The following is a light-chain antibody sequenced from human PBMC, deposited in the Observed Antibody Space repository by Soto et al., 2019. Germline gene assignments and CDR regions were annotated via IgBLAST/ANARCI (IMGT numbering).Light chain of an antibody. Sequence: QSVLTQPTSVSGSPGQSITISCTGNHNDIGTYDYVSWYQQHPRRAPRLLIYGVTTRPSVISDRFSASKPGLTASLTISGLQPEDEADYSCSSFAGGNLYDFGTGTRV. J-gene: IGLJ1*01. CDR3: SSFAGGNLYD. V-gene: IGLV2-14*03. CDR1: HNDIGTYDY. CDR2: GVT.